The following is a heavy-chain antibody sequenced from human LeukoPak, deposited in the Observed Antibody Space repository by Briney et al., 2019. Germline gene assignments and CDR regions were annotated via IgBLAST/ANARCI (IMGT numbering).Heavy chain of an antibody. CDR3: ARAGGYSGYASN. CDR1: GASISGYY. J-gene: IGHJ4*02. V-gene: IGHV4-59*01. Sequence: SEPLSLTGPVLGASISGYYWTWFRKPPGKALEWIGYIYYSGSTYYNPSLKSRVTISVDTSKNQFSLKVSSVSAADTAVYYCARAGGYSGYASNWGQGTLVTISS. D-gene: IGHD5-12*01. CDR2: IYYSGST.